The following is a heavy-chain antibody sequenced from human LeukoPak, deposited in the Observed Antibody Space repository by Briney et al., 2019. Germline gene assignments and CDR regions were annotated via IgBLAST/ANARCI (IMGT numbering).Heavy chain of an antibody. CDR1: GVPIGSRSYY. J-gene: IGHJ3*02. CDR2: IYYSGST. D-gene: IGHD3-10*01. Sequence: SETLSLTCSVSGVPIGSRSYYWGWIRQPPGKGLEWIGSIYYSGSTYYNPSLKSRVTISVDTSKNQFSLKLSSVTAADTAVYYCARGLVNYYGSGSYTPDAFDIWGQGTMVTVSS. V-gene: IGHV4-39*07. CDR3: ARGLVNYYGSGSYTPDAFDI.